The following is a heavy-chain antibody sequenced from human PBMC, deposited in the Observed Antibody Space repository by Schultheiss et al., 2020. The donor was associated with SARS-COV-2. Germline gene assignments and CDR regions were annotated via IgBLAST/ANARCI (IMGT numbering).Heavy chain of an antibody. J-gene: IGHJ4*02. CDR1: GFNFNNYG. D-gene: IGHD1-26*01. CDR2: IYSGGST. V-gene: IGHV3-53*01. Sequence: GGSLRLSCAVSGFNFNNYGMHWVRQAPGKGLEWVSGIYSGGSTYYADSVKGQFTISRDNSKNTVYLQMNRLRAEDTAVYYCARDPVWGADDWGQGTLVTVSS. CDR3: ARDPVWGADD.